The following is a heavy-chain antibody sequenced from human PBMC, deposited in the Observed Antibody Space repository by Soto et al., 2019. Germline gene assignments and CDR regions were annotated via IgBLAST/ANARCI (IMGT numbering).Heavy chain of an antibody. CDR3: AKGRITIFGVVNYGMDV. J-gene: IGHJ6*02. CDR2: ISGSGGST. Sequence: SLRLSCAASGFTFSSYAMSWVRQAPGKGLEWVSAISGSGGSTYYADSVKGRFTISRDNSKNTLYLQMNSLRAEDTAVYYCAKGRITIFGVVNYGMDVWGQGTTVTVSS. V-gene: IGHV3-23*01. CDR1: GFTFSSYA. D-gene: IGHD3-3*01.